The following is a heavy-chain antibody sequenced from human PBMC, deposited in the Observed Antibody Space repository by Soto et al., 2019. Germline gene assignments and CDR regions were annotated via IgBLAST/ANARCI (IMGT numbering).Heavy chain of an antibody. Sequence: PGGSLRLSCAASGFTFSNAWMNWVRQAPGKGLEWVGRIKSKTDGGTTDYAAPVKGRFTISRDDSKNTLYLQMNSLKTEDTAVYYFTTDPKIYYDSGVFYGIDYGAQGTLAPVPS. J-gene: IGHJ4*02. CDR2: IKSKTDGGTT. V-gene: IGHV3-15*07. CDR1: GFTFSNAW. CDR3: TTDPKIYYDSGVFYGIDY. D-gene: IGHD3-22*01.